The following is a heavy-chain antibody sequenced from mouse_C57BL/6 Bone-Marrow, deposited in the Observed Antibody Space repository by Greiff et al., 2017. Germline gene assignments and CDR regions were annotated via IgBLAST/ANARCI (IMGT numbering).Heavy chain of an antibody. D-gene: IGHD2-4*01. Sequence: EVKLVESGPGLVKPSQSLSLTCSVTGYSITSGYYWNWIRQFPGNKLEWMGYISYDGSNNYNPSLKNRISITRDTSKNQFFLKLNSVTTEDTATYYCAYYDYLFAYWGQGTLVTVSA. V-gene: IGHV3-6*01. CDR1: GYSITSGYY. CDR2: ISYDGSN. J-gene: IGHJ3*01. CDR3: AYYDYLFAY.